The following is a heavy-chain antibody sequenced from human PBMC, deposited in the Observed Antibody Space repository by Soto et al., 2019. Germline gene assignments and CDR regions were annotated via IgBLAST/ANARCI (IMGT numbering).Heavy chain of an antibody. V-gene: IGHV1-2*02. CDR1: GYTFTGYY. CDR2: INPNSGGT. J-gene: IGHJ4*02. CDR3: ARDESGSTSWANLFDY. Sequence: ASVKVSCKASGYTFTGYYMHWVRQAPGQGLEWMGWINPNSGGTNYAQKFQGRVTMTRDTSISTAYMELSRLRAEDTAVYYCARDESGSTSWANLFDYWGQGTLVTVSS. D-gene: IGHD2-2*01.